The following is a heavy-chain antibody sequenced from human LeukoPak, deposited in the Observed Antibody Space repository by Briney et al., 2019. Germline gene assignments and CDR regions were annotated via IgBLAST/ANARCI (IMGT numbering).Heavy chain of an antibody. D-gene: IGHD6-19*01. J-gene: IGHJ4*02. CDR1: GFTFSSYA. CDR3: AKDRGGSRGWFFDY. CDR2: ISYDGSNK. V-gene: IGHV3-30-3*01. Sequence: GRSLRLSCAASGFTFSSYAMHWVRQAPGKGLEWVAVISYDGSNKYYADSVKGRFTISRDNSKNTLYLQMNSLRAEDTALYYCAKDRGGSRGWFFDYWGQGTLVTVSS.